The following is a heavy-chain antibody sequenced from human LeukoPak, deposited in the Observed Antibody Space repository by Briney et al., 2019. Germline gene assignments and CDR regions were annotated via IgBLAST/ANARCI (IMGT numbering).Heavy chain of an antibody. V-gene: IGHV6-1*01. CDR3: ARVVGGSPDY. Sequence: SQTLSLTCAISGDSVSSNSAAWNWIGQSPPRGLEWLGRTYYRSKWYNDYAVSLKSRITITPDTSKNQFFLQLNSVTPEDTAIYYCARVVGGSPDYWGQGTLVTVSS. D-gene: IGHD2-15*01. CDR1: GDSVSSNSAA. J-gene: IGHJ4*02. CDR2: TYYRSKWYN.